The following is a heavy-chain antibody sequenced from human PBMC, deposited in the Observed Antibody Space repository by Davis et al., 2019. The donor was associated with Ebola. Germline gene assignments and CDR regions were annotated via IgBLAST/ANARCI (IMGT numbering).Heavy chain of an antibody. D-gene: IGHD3-22*01. J-gene: IGHJ4*02. CDR1: GFTVSSNY. CDR2: IYSGGST. CDR3: ASTNGSYDSSGYYF. V-gene: IGHV3-53*01. Sequence: PGGSLRLSCAASGFTVSSNYMSWVRQAPGKGLEWVSVIYSGGSTYYADSVKGRFTISRDNSKNTLYLQMNSLRAEDTAVYYCASTNGSYDSSGYYFWGQGTLVTVSS.